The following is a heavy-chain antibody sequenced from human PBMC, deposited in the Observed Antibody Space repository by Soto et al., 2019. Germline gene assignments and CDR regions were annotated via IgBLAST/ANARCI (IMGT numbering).Heavy chain of an antibody. CDR3: ARLLTPAFGRDYFDY. D-gene: IGHD3-10*01. V-gene: IGHV4-39*01. Sequence: QLQLQESGPGLVKPSETLSLTCTVSGGSITSGTYYYWGWIRQPPGKGLEWIANIHHSGKTYYHPSLKSRVTISADTFENQFSLELSSVTAADTAVYYCARLLTPAFGRDYFDYWGQGALVIVSS. J-gene: IGHJ4*02. CDR2: IHHSGKT. CDR1: GGSITSGTYYY.